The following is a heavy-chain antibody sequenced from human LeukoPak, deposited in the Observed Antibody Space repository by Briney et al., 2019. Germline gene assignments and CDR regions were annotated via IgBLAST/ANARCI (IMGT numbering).Heavy chain of an antibody. D-gene: IGHD1-26*01. V-gene: IGHV4-39*07. CDR3: SRESGAFCPFGY. CDR1: RGSISSDNNY. Sequence: SETLSLTCTVSRGSISSDNNYWGWIRQPPGKGLEWIGSIYYRGSTYYNPSLKSRVTISVDTPKNQFSLKLTSVTAADTAIYYCSRESGAFCPFGYWGQGTLVIVPS. CDR2: IYYRGST. J-gene: IGHJ4*02.